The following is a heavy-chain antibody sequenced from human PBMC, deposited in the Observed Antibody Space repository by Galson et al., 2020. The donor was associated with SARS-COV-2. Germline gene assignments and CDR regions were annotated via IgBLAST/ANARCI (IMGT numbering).Heavy chain of an antibody. Sequence: ASVKVSCKASGYTFTSYDINWVRQATGQGLEWMGCMNPNSGNTGYAQKFQGRVTMTRNTSISTAYMELSSLRSEDTAVYYCARGRSITIFGVVNYYYMDVWGKGTTVTVSS. CDR2: MNPNSGNT. D-gene: IGHD3-3*01. V-gene: IGHV1-8*01. CDR3: ARGRSITIFGVVNYYYMDV. J-gene: IGHJ6*03. CDR1: GYTFTSYD.